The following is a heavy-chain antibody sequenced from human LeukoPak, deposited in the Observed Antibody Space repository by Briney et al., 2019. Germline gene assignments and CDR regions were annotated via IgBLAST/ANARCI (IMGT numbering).Heavy chain of an antibody. J-gene: IGHJ4*02. CDR3: ARDVAAQYYFDY. V-gene: IGHV3-30-3*01. CDR1: GFTFSSYA. CDR2: KSYDGSNK. D-gene: IGHD6-6*01. Sequence: GGSLRLSCAASGFTFSSYAMHWVRQAPGKGLEWVAVKSYDGSNKYYADSVKGRFTISRDNSKNTLYLQMNSLRAEDTAVYYCARDVAAQYYFDYWGQGTLVTVSS.